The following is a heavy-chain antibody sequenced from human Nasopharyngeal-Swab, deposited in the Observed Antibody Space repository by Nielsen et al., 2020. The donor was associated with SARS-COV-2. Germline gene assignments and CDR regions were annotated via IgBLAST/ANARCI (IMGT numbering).Heavy chain of an antibody. D-gene: IGHD3-22*01. CDR2: IAYNGNT. Sequence: ASVKVSCKGSGHTFVGYGITWVRQAPGQGLEWMGWIAYNGNTNYAQKFQGRVTVTRDRSRSTAYIELSRLRSDDTAVYYCARDYYDNYDSDYWGQGTLVTVSS. CDR1: GHTFVGYG. CDR3: ARDYYDNYDSDY. V-gene: IGHV1-18*01. J-gene: IGHJ4*02.